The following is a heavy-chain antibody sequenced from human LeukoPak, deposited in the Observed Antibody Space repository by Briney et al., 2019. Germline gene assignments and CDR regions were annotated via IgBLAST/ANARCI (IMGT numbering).Heavy chain of an antibody. D-gene: IGHD3-10*01. CDR3: AQAPYYYGSGSDP. J-gene: IGHJ5*02. V-gene: IGHV4-34*01. CDR1: GGSFSGYY. Sequence: SETLSLTCAVYGGSFSGYYWSWIRRPPGKGLEWIGEINHSGSTNYNPSLKSRVTISVDTSKNQFSLKLSSVTAADTAVYYCAQAPYYYGSGSDPWGQGTLVTVSS. CDR2: INHSGST.